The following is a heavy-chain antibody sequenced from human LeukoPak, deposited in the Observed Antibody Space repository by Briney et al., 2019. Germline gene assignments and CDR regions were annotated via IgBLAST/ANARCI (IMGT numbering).Heavy chain of an antibody. J-gene: IGHJ5*02. Sequence: SETLSLTCAVYGGSFSGYCWSWIRQPPGKGLEWIGEINHSGSTNYNPSLKSRVTISVDTSKNQFSLKLSSVTAADTAVYYCARTTLLLWPYNNWFDPWGQGTLVTVSS. V-gene: IGHV4-34*01. CDR1: GGSFSGYC. D-gene: IGHD3-10*01. CDR2: INHSGST. CDR3: ARTTLLLWPYNNWFDP.